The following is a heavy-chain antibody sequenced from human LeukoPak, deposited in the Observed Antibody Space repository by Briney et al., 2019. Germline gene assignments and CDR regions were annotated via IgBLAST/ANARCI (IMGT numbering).Heavy chain of an antibody. CDR3: AKVMSSSWYLAFDI. CDR1: GFTFSSYA. CDR2: ISGSGGST. Sequence: GGSLRLSCAASGFTFSSYAMSWVRQAPGKGLEWVSAISGSGGSTHYADSVKGRFTISRDNSKNTLYLQMDSLRAEDTAVYYCAKVMSSSWYLAFDIWGQGTMVTVSS. J-gene: IGHJ3*02. V-gene: IGHV3-23*01. D-gene: IGHD6-13*01.